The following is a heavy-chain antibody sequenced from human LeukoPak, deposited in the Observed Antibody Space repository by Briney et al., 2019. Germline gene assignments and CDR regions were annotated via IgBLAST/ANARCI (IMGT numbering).Heavy chain of an antibody. CDR2: IDWDDDK. CDR1: GFSLSSSGMC. Sequence: ESGPALMKPTQTLALTCTFSGFSLSSSGMCVSWIRQPPGKALEWLARIDWDDDKYYSTSLKTRLTISKDTSKNQVVLTMTNMDPVDTATYYCARLGSSSWHAPFDYWGQGTLVTVSS. J-gene: IGHJ4*02. V-gene: IGHV2-70*11. CDR3: ARLGSSSWHAPFDY. D-gene: IGHD6-13*01.